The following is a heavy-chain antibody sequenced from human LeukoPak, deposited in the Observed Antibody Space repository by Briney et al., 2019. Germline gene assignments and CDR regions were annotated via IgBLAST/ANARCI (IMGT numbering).Heavy chain of an antibody. CDR1: GFTFSSYS. CDR3: ARSPTLLIAVAGPPRY. V-gene: IGHV3-48*01. Sequence: HPGGSLRLSCAASGFTFSSYSMNWVRQAPGKGLEWVSYISSSSSTIYYAYSVKGRFTISRDNAKNSLYLQMNSLRAEATAVYYCARSPTLLIAVAGPPRYWGQGTLVTVSS. CDR2: ISSSSSTI. J-gene: IGHJ4*02. D-gene: IGHD6-19*01.